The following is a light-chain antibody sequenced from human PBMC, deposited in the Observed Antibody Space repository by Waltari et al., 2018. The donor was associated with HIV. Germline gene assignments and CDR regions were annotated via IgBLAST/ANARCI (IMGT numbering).Light chain of an antibody. J-gene: IGKJ2*03. V-gene: IGKV1-5*03. CDR2: KAS. CDR1: QSINSW. CDR3: QQYNSYSYS. Sequence: DIQMTQSPSTLSASVGDRVTITCRASQSINSWLAWYQQKPGKVPNLLIYKASSLESGVPSRFSGSGSGTEFTLTISSLQPDDFATYYCQQYNSYSYSFGQGTKLRSN.